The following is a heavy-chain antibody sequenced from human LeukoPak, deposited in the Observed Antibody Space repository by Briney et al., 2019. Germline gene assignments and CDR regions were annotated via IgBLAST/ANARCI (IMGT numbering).Heavy chain of an antibody. D-gene: IGHD2-2*01. CDR1: GFIFSSYE. V-gene: IGHV3-48*03. CDR3: ARGYCSSTSCYRRGAFDI. CDR2: ISSSGSTI. Sequence: GGSLRLSCAASGFIFSSYEMNWVRQAPGKGLEWVSYISSSGSTIYYADSVKGRFTISRDNAKNSLYLQMNSLRAEDTAVYYCARGYCSSTSCYRRGAFDIWGQGTMVTVSS. J-gene: IGHJ3*02.